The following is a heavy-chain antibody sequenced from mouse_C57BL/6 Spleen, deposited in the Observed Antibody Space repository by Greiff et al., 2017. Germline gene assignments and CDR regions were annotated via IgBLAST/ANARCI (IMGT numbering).Heavy chain of an antibody. CDR2: ISSGGSYT. Sequence: EVHLVESGGDLVKPGGSLKLSCAASGFTFSSYGMSWVRQTPDKRLEWVATISSGGSYTYYPDSVKGRITISRDNAKNTLYLQMSSLKSEDTAMYYCARHRDYGSSYYFDYWGQGTTLTVSS. CDR3: ARHRDYGSSYYFDY. CDR1: GFTFSSYG. J-gene: IGHJ2*01. V-gene: IGHV5-6*01. D-gene: IGHD1-1*01.